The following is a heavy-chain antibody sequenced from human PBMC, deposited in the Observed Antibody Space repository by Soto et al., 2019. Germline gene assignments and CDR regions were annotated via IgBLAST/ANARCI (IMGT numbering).Heavy chain of an antibody. J-gene: IGHJ4*02. V-gene: IGHV3-30-3*01. Sequence: QVQLVESGGGVVQPGRSLRLSCAASGFTFSSYAMHWVRQAPGKGLEWVAVISYDGSNKYYADSVKGRFTISRDNSKNTLYLQMNSLRAEDTAVYYCARDKTDSSSWYHSVDYWGQGTLVTVSS. CDR2: ISYDGSNK. CDR3: ARDKTDSSSWYHSVDY. CDR1: GFTFSSYA. D-gene: IGHD6-13*01.